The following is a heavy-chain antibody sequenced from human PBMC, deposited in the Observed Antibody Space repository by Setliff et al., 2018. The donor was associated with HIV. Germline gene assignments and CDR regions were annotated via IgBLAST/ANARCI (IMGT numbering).Heavy chain of an antibody. V-gene: IGHV3-23*01. CDR2: IGGMNGST. CDR1: GFTFSSYA. J-gene: IGHJ4*02. D-gene: IGHD3-10*01. CDR3: AKSLGVSGSATYYTDPSSY. Sequence: ETLRLSCTAFGFTFSSYAMVWVRQPPGKGLEWVSTIGGMNGSTYYADCVKGRFTVSRDNSKNTAYLQMNSLRAEDTALYYCAKSLGVSGSATYYTDPSSYWGQGTLVTVSS.